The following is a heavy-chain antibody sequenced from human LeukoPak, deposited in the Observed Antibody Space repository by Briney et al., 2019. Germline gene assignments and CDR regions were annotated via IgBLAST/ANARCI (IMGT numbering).Heavy chain of an antibody. CDR3: TRGVTRGTNRGY. V-gene: IGHV3-53*05. J-gene: IGHJ4*02. CDR2: IYSGGRT. CDR1: GLSVRRNH. Sequence: GGSLRLSCAAPGLSVRRNHLTWVRQAPGKGLGWVSVIYSGGRTDYADSVKGRFTISRDSSKNTLYLQMNSLRAEDTAVYYCTRGVTRGTNRGYWGQGTLVTVSS. D-gene: IGHD1/OR15-1a*01.